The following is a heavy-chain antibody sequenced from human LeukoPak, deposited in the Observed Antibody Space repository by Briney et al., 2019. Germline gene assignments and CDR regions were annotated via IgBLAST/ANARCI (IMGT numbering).Heavy chain of an antibody. V-gene: IGHV4-34*01. D-gene: IGHD1-26*01. CDR2: INHSGST. CDR1: GGSFSGYY. Sequence: SETLSLTCAVYGGSFSGYYWSWIRQPPGKGLEWIGEINHSGSTNYNPSLKSRVTISVDTSKSQFSLKLSSVTAADTAVYYCARVSGSYSVLYYYYMDVWGKGTTVTVSS. J-gene: IGHJ6*03. CDR3: ARVSGSYSVLYYYYMDV.